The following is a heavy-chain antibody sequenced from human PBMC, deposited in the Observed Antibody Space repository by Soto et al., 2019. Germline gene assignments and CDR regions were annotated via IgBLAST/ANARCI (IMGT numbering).Heavy chain of an antibody. V-gene: IGHV3-30*18. CDR2: ISYDGSNK. CDR3: AKGQLRLAPPMY. Sequence: AGGSLRLSCAASGFTFSSYGMHWVRQAPGKGLEWVAVISYDGSNKYYADSVKGRFTISRDNSKNTLYLQMNSLRAEDTAVYYCAKGQLRLAPPMYWGQGTLVTVSS. D-gene: IGHD1-1*01. J-gene: IGHJ4*02. CDR1: GFTFSSYG.